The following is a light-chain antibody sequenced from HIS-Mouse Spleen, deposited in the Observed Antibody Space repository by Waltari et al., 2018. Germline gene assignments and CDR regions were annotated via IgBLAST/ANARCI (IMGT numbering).Light chain of an antibody. CDR2: GAS. CDR3: QQYGSSPPALT. CDR1: QSVSSSY. V-gene: IGKV3-20*01. Sequence: EIVLTQSPGTLSLSPGERATLPCRASQSVSSSYLAWYQQKPGQAPRLIIYGASSRATGIPDRFSGSGSGTDFTLTISRLEPEDFAVYYCQQYGSSPPALTFGGGTKVEIK. J-gene: IGKJ4*01.